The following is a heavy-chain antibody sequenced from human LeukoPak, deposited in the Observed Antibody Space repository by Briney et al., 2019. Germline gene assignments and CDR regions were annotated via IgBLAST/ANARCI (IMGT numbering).Heavy chain of an antibody. CDR1: GFTFSSYA. V-gene: IGHV3-23*01. D-gene: IGHD1-26*01. Sequence: GSLRLSCAASGFTFSSYAMSWVRQAPGKGLEWVSIISDSGDSTYYADSVKGRFTISRDNSKNTLYLQVNSLRAEDTAVYYCAQADSGSYPIDYWGQGTLVTVSS. CDR2: ISDSGDST. CDR3: AQADSGSYPIDY. J-gene: IGHJ4*02.